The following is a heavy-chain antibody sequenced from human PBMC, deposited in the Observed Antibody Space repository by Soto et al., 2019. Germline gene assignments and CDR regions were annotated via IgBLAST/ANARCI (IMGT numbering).Heavy chain of an antibody. CDR2: IYYSGST. Sequence: PSETLSLTCTVSGGSISSGGYYWSWIRQHPGKGLEWIGYIYYSGSTYYKPSLKSRVTISVDTSKNQFSLKLSSVTAADTAVYYCARDVGVIISGPPGYYYGMDVWGQGTTVTVSS. J-gene: IGHJ6*02. CDR3: ARDVGVIISGPPGYYYGMDV. D-gene: IGHD3-3*01. V-gene: IGHV4-31*03. CDR1: GGSISSGGYY.